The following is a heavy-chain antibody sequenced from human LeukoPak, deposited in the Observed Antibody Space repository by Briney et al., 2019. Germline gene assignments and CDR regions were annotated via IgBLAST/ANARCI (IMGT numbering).Heavy chain of an antibody. V-gene: IGHV1-3*01. J-gene: IGHJ4*02. CDR1: GYTFTGYY. CDR2: INAGNDNT. CDR3: ASSRGYDVGGYFDY. D-gene: IGHD5-12*01. Sequence: GASVKVSCKASGYTFTGYYMHWVRQAPGQRLEWMGWINAGNDNTKYSQKFQDRVTITRDTSASTAYMELSSLRSEDTAVYYCASSRGYDVGGYFDYWGQGTLVTVSS.